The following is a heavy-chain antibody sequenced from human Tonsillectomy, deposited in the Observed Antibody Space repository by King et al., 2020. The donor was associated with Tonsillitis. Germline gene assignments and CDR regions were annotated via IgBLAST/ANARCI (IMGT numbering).Heavy chain of an antibody. Sequence: LQLQESGPGLVKPSETLSLTCNVSGDSISSYYWSWIRQPPGKGLEWIGYIYYSGSTKYNPSLKSRVTISVDTSKNQFSLKLSSVTAADTAVYYCARERLYCGCGSCSSPFDYWGQGTLVTVSS. CDR2: IYYSGST. J-gene: IGHJ4*02. CDR1: GDSISSYY. V-gene: IGHV4-59*01. CDR3: ARERLYCGCGSCSSPFDY. D-gene: IGHD2-15*01.